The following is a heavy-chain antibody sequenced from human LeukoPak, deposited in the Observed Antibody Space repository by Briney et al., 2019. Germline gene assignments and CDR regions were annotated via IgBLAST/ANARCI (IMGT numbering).Heavy chain of an antibody. D-gene: IGHD3-16*02. Sequence: GGSLRLSCAASGFTFSSYAMHSVRQAPGKGLEWVAVISYDGSNKYYADSVKGRFTISRDNSKNTLYLQMNSLRAEDTAVYYCARGVPFYDYVWGSYPPDYWGQGTLVTVSS. CDR2: ISYDGSNK. J-gene: IGHJ4*02. CDR3: ARGVPFYDYVWGSYPPDY. V-gene: IGHV3-30-3*01. CDR1: GFTFSSYA.